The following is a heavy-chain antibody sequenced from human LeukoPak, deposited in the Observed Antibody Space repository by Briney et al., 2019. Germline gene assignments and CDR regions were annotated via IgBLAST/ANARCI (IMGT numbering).Heavy chain of an antibody. D-gene: IGHD2-2*01. Sequence: NPGGSLRLSCAASGFSFSIYAMNWVRQAPGKGLEWVSFISRSSSDIYHADSVKGRFTISRDNAKNSLYLQMNSLRAEDTAVYYCARDLPAAVDWGQGTLVTVSS. CDR1: GFSFSIYA. J-gene: IGHJ4*02. CDR2: ISRSSSDI. CDR3: ARDLPAAVD. V-gene: IGHV3-21*01.